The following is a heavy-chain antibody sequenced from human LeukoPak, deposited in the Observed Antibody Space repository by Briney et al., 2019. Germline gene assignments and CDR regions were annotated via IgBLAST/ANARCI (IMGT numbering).Heavy chain of an antibody. CDR1: GFSFRHYD. D-gene: IGHD5-18*01. J-gene: IGHJ4*02. CDR2: INYDGSNK. Sequence: GGSLRLSCAASGFSFRHYDMHWVRQAPGKGLEWVAFINYDGSNKYYADSVKGRFTISRDNSKNTLYLEINSLSADDTAVYYCARTCGYSYASYYFDYWGQGTLVTVSS. V-gene: IGHV3-30*02. CDR3: ARTCGYSYASYYFDY.